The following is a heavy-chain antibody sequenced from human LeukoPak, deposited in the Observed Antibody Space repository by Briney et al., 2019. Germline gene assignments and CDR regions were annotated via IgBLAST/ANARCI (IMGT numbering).Heavy chain of an antibody. V-gene: IGHV1-2*02. CDR1: GYTFTGYY. CDR3: ARDWYYYDSSGYPGDY. Sequence: ASVKVSCKASGYTFTGYYMHWVRQAPGQRLEWMGWINPNSGGTNYAQKFQGRVTMTRDTSISTAYMELSRLRSDDTAVYYCARDWYYYDSSGYPGDYWGQGTLVTVSS. D-gene: IGHD3-22*01. CDR2: INPNSGGT. J-gene: IGHJ4*02.